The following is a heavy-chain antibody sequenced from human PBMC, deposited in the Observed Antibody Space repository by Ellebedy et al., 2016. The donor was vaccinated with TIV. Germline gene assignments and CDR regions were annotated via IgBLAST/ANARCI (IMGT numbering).Heavy chain of an antibody. CDR3: ARGGYDNSGEYYTLGNDH. CDR2: TSASGGRT. V-gene: IGHV3-23*01. D-gene: IGHD3-22*01. J-gene: IGHJ4*02. Sequence: GESLKISXAASGFTFDTFAMSWVRQSPGQGLQCVSSTSASGGRTYYIDSVKGRFTISRDNTKNMLYLQLNSLRAEDTAIYYCARGGYDNSGEYYTLGNDHWGQGTLVTVSS. CDR1: GFTFDTFA.